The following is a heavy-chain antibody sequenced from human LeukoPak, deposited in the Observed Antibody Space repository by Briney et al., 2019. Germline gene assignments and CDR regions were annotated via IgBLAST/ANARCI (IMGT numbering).Heavy chain of an antibody. Sequence: GGSLRLSCAASGFTFSSYAMSWVRQAPGKGLEWVSAISGSGGSTYYADSVKGRFTISRDNSKNTLYLQMNSLRAEDTAVYYCATGLYSYGDAFDIWGQGTMVTVSS. CDR1: GFTFSSYA. D-gene: IGHD5-18*01. CDR2: ISGSGGST. CDR3: ATGLYSYGDAFDI. J-gene: IGHJ3*02. V-gene: IGHV3-23*01.